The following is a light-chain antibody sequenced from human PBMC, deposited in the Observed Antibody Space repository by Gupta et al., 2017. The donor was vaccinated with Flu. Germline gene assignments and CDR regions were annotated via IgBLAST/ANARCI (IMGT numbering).Light chain of an antibody. Sequence: ERVTASCRPSQSISNTCARYLQKPGQPPRLLIYNSYTRATYSPARFSGAGSWTDFTLTIDSLRSEDFAVYYCQHYSSRPPWTFGPGTKVELK. CDR1: QSISNT. CDR3: QHYSSRPPWT. J-gene: IGKJ1*01. V-gene: IGKV3-15*01. CDR2: NSY.